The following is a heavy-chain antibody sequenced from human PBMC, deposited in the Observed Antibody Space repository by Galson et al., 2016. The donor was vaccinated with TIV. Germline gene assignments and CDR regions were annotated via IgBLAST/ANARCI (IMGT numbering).Heavy chain of an antibody. CDR3: ARGIVGASKAFDV. CDR2: INTGNGNT. J-gene: IGHJ3*01. V-gene: IGHV1-3*04. D-gene: IGHD1-26*01. CDR1: GYSFTNYD. Sequence: SVKVSCKASGYSFTNYDIHWVRQAPGQGLEWMGWINTGNGNTKYSQKLKGRVTLSGDTSATTAYMELNSLTSEDMAAYYCARGIVGASKAFDVWGQGTMFAVSS.